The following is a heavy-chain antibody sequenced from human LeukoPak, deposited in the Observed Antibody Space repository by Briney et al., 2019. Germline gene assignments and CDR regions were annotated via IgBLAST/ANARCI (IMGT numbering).Heavy chain of an antibody. J-gene: IGHJ4*02. D-gene: IGHD1-1*01. CDR2: IRMNGDTT. CDR3: AKGQELDDGLFDS. V-gene: IGHV3-23*01. CDR1: GFTFSSLA. Sequence: QPGTSLRLSCTASGFTFSSLAMTWVRQAPGKGLEWVSTIRMNGDTTYNADSVKGRFTISRDNSKNTLYLELNSLRVEDTATFYCAKGQELDDGLFDSWGQGTMVSVSS.